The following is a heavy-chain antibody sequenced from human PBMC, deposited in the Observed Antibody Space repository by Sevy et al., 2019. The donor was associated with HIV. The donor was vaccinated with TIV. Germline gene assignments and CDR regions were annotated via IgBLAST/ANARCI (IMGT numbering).Heavy chain of an antibody. CDR2: ISYDGSNK. CDR1: GVTFSSYA. CDR3: ARDQHDYAGNIRTGWFDP. Sequence: GGSLRLSCAASGVTFSSYAMHWVRQAPGKGLEWVAVISYDGSNKYYADSVKGRSTISRDNSKKTVYLQMNSLRVEDTAGYYCARDQHDYAGNIRTGWFDPWGQGALVTVSS. V-gene: IGHV3-30-3*01. J-gene: IGHJ5*02. D-gene: IGHD4-17*01.